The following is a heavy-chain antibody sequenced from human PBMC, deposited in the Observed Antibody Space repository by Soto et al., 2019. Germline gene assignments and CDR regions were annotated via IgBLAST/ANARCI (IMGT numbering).Heavy chain of an antibody. V-gene: IGHV2-5*01. CDR2: IYWNDEK. CDR3: AHRVNMARXXXNYFGP. CDR1: GFSLTTGVG. D-gene: IGHD3-10*01. J-gene: IGHJ5*02. Sequence: SGPTLVNPTQTLTLTCSFSGFSLTTGVGVGWIRQPPGKALEWLAIIYWNDEKLYNPSLKTRLTITKDTSKNQVVLTVTDMNPVDTATYYCAHRVNMARXXXNYFGPWGQGTLVTVSS.